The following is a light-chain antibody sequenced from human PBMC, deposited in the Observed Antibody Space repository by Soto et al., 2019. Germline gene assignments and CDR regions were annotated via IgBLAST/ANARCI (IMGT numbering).Light chain of an antibody. J-gene: IGKJ2*01. CDR3: QQYGSSPGT. CDR2: GAS. Sequence: EIVLTQSPGTLSLSPGERATLSCRASQSVSSSYLAWYQQKPGQAPRLLIYGASSRATANPDRFSGSGCGTDFTLTISRLEPEDFAVYYCQQYGSSPGTFGQGTKLEIK. CDR1: QSVSSSY. V-gene: IGKV3-20*01.